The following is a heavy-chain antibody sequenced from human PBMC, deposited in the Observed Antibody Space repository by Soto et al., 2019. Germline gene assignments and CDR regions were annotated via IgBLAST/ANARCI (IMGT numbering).Heavy chain of an antibody. CDR2: ISGSGGST. Sequence: GSLRLSCAASGFTFSSYAMSWVRQAPGKGLEWVSAISGSGGSTYYADSVKGRFTISRDNSKNTLYLQMNSLRAEDTAIYYCGSTNYNPSLKSRVTISVDTSKNQFSLKLSSVTAADTAVYYCARQLVPYYYGSGRDPELYYYYMDVWGKGTTVTVSS. CDR3: GSTNYNPSLKSRVTISVDTSKNQFSLKLSSVTAADTAVYYCARQLVPYYYGSGRDPELYYYYMDV. J-gene: IGHJ6*03. D-gene: IGHD3-10*01. CDR1: GFTFSSYA. V-gene: IGHV3-23*01.